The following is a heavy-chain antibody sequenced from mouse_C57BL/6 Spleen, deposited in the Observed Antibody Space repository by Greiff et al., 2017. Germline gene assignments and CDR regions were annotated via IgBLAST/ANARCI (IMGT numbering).Heavy chain of an antibody. CDR3: ARGRYDYDPFAY. J-gene: IGHJ3*01. V-gene: IGHV3-6*01. CDR1: GYSITSGYY. Sequence: EVQLQESGPGLVKPSQSLSLTCSVTGYSITSGYYWNWIRQFPGNKLEWMGYISYDGRNNYNPSLKNRISITRNTSKNQFFQKLNSVTTEDTATYDCARGRYDYDPFAYWGQGTLVTVSA. CDR2: ISYDGRN. D-gene: IGHD2-4*01.